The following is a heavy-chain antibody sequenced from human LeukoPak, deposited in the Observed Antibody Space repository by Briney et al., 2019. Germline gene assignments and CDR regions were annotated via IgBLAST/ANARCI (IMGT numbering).Heavy chain of an antibody. V-gene: IGHV3-48*03. CDR2: ISSSGSTI. CDR3: ARDADFWSGSYYFDY. J-gene: IGHJ4*02. D-gene: IGHD3-3*01. CDR1: GFTLSSYE. Sequence: GGSLRLSCAASGFTLSSYEMNWVRQAPGKGLEWVSYISSSGSTIYYADSVKGRFTISRDNAKNSLYLQMNSLRAEDTAVYYCARDADFWSGSYYFDYWGQGTQVTVSS.